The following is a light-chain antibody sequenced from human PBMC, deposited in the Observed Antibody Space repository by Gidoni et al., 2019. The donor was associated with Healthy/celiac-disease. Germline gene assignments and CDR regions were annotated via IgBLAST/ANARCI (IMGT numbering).Light chain of an antibody. V-gene: IGKV3-20*01. J-gene: IGKJ5*01. CDR3: QQYGSSLIT. Sequence: EIVLTQSPGTLPLSPGERATLSCRASQSVSSSYLAWYQQKPGQSPRRLIYGASSRATGIPDRFSGSGSGTDFTLTISRLEPEDVAVYYCQQYGSSLITFGQGTRLEIK. CDR2: GAS. CDR1: QSVSSSY.